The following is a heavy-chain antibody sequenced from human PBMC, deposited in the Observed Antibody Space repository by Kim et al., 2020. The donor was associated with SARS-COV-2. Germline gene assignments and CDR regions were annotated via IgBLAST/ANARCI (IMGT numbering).Heavy chain of an antibody. CDR1: GSSISSSSYY. D-gene: IGHD3-10*01. CDR2: IYYSGST. Sequence: SETLSLTCTVSGSSISSSSYYWGWIRQPPGKGLEWIGSIYYSGSTYYNPSLKSRVTISVDTSKNQFSLKLSSVTAADTAVYYCVRGRSTYGRSYWYFDLWAVAPWSLSPQ. V-gene: IGHV4-39*07. J-gene: IGHJ2*01. CDR3: VRGRSTYGRSYWYFDL.